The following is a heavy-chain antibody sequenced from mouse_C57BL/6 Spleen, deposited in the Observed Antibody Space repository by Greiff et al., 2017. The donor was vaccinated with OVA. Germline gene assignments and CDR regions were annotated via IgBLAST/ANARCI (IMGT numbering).Heavy chain of an antibody. J-gene: IGHJ3*01. D-gene: IGHD2-4*01. Sequence: VQLQQSGAELVRPGASVKLSCKASGYTFTDYYINWVKQRPGQGLEWIARIYPGSGNTYYNEKFKGKATLTAEKSSSTAYMQLSSLTSEDSAVYFCARDDYDDWFAYWGQGTLVTVSA. CDR1: GYTFTDYY. CDR2: IYPGSGNT. V-gene: IGHV1-76*01. CDR3: ARDDYDDWFAY.